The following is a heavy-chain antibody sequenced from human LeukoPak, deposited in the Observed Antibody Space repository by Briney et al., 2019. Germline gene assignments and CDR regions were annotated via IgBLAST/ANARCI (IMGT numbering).Heavy chain of an antibody. CDR1: GFTFSSYW. CDR2: INSDESST. V-gene: IGHV3-74*01. Sequence: GGSLRLSCAASGFTFSSYWMHWVRQAPGKGLVWVSRINSDESSTNYADSVTGRFTISRDNAENSLFLQMNSLRAEDTAVYYCARDKDWAFDSWGQGTLVTVSS. J-gene: IGHJ4*02. D-gene: IGHD3/OR15-3a*01. CDR3: ARDKDWAFDS.